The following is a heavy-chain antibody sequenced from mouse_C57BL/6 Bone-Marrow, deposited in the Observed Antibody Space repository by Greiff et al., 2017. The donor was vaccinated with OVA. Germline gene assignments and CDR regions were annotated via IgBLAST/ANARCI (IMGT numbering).Heavy chain of an antibody. V-gene: IGHV3-6*01. CDR3: ARSTTATFDV. J-gene: IGHJ1*03. CDR1: GYSITSGYY. D-gene: IGHD1-2*01. CDR2: ISYDGSN. Sequence: EVKLQESGPGLVKPSQSLSLTCSVTGYSITSGYYWNWIRQFPGNKLEWMGYISYDGSNNYNPFLKNRISITRDTSKNQFFLKLNSVTTENTTTYYCARSTTATFDVWGTGTTVTVSS.